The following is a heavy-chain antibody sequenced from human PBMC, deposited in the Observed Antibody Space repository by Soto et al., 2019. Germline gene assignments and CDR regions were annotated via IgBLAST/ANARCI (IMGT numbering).Heavy chain of an antibody. J-gene: IGHJ4*02. CDR1: GFTFSDYY. CDR3: ARRLQWQLRPLDS. Sequence: GGSLRLSCAGSGFTFSDYYITWSRRAPGKGLEWVSYINTLSSAIYYADSVKGRFTISRDNAKNSVYLQMNSLRAEDTAVYYCARRLQWQLRPLDSWGRGTLVTVSS. CDR2: INTLSSAI. V-gene: IGHV3-11*01. D-gene: IGHD6-19*01.